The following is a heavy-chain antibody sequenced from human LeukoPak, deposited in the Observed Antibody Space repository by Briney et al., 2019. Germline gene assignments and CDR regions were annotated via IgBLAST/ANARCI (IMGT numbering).Heavy chain of an antibody. J-gene: IGHJ3*02. CDR1: GVSFSSHY. CDR3: ARDLVTVTKGFDI. Sequence: KPSETLSLTCAVSGVSFSSHYWTWIRQPPGRGLEWIGYISYIGTTNYNPSLKSRVTISIDTSKNQFSLKLSSVTTADTAVYYCARDLVTVTKGFDIWGLGTMVSVSS. D-gene: IGHD4-17*01. V-gene: IGHV4-59*11. CDR2: ISYIGTT.